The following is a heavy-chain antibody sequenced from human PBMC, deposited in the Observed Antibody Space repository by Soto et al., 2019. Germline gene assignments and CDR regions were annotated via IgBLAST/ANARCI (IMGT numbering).Heavy chain of an antibody. J-gene: IGHJ5*02. V-gene: IGHV1-46*01. CDR1: GYTFTSYY. D-gene: IGHD3-10*01. CDR3: ARSPRGDWFDP. CDR2: INPSGGST. Sequence: ASVKVSCKASGYTFTSYYMHWVRQSPGQGLEWMGIINPSGGSTSYAQKFQGRVTMTRDTSTSTVYMELSSLRSEDTAVYYCARSPRGDWFDPWGQGTLVTVSS.